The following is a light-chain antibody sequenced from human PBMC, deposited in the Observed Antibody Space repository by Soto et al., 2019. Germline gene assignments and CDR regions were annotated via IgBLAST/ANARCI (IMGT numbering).Light chain of an antibody. J-gene: IGKJ5*01. CDR1: QSVSSNY. CDR3: QRYGPSPAIS. CDR2: AFS. V-gene: IGKV3-20*01. Sequence: EALLTQSPATLSLSPGERATLSCGASQSVSSNYLDWYQQKPGHAPRLLIYAFSSRATGIPDRFSGSGSGTDFTLTISRLEPDDSAVYYCQRYGPSPAISFGQGTRLEIK.